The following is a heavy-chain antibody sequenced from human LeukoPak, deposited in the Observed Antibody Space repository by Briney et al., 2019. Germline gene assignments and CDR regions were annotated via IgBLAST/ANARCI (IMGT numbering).Heavy chain of an antibody. CDR3: ARDRGWGYFSGFDY. V-gene: IGHV4-59*01. D-gene: IGHD3-22*01. CDR1: GGSISSYY. J-gene: IGHJ4*02. Sequence: PSETLSLTCTVSGGSISSYYWSWIRQPPGKGLEWIGYIYYSGSTNYNPSLKSRVTISVDTSKNQFSLKLTSMTAADTAVYYCARDRGWGYFSGFDYWGQGTLVTVSS. CDR2: IYYSGST.